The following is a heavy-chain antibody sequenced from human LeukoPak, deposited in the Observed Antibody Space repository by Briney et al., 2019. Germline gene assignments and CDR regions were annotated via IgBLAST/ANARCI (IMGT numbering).Heavy chain of an antibody. CDR1: GFTVSSNY. Sequence: PGGSLRLSCAASGFTVSSNYMSWVRQAPGKGLEWVSIIYSGGSTYYANSVKGRFTISRDNSKNTLYLQMNSLRAEDTAVYYCARTRYDAFDIRGQGTMVTVSS. J-gene: IGHJ3*02. CDR2: IYSGGST. V-gene: IGHV3-53*01. D-gene: IGHD4-17*01. CDR3: ARTRYDAFDI.